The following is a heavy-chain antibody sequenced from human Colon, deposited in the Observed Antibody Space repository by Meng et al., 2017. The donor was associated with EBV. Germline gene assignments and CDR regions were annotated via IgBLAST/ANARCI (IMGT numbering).Heavy chain of an antibody. D-gene: IGHD6-19*01. CDR3: ARRLAALDY. V-gene: IGHV4-4*02. CDR1: GASISSGNW. Sequence: QVQVQESGPGLVKPSETLSLTCVVSGASISSGNWWNWVRQPPGKGLEWIGDIYHSGSTNYNPSLKSRVTISVDKSKNQFSLKLSSVTAADTAMYYCARRLAALDYWGQGTLVTVSS. J-gene: IGHJ4*02. CDR2: IYHSGST.